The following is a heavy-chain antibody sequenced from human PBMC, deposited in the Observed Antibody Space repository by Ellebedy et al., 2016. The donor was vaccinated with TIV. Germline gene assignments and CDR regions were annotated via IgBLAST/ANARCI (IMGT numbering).Heavy chain of an antibody. CDR3: ARDHRPHLIFGVVIRYYYYYGMDV. CDR2: ISSSSSYI. Sequence: PGGSLRLSCAASGFTFSSYSMNWVRQAPGKGLEWVSSISSSSSYIYYADSVKGRFTISRDNAKNSLYLQMNSLRAEDTAVYYCARDHRPHLIFGVVIRYYYYYGMDVWGQGTTVTVSS. V-gene: IGHV3-21*01. D-gene: IGHD3-3*01. CDR1: GFTFSSYS. J-gene: IGHJ6*02.